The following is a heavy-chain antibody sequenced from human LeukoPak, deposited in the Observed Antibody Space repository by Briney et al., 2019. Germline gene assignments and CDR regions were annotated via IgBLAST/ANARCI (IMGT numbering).Heavy chain of an antibody. D-gene: IGHD2-21*02. Sequence: GGSLRLSCAASGFTFSSYAMSWVRQAPGKGPESVSAISGSGGTTYYADSVKGRFTISRDNSKNTLYVQMNSLRAEDTAVYYCAKSRTPYCGGDCYYFDHWGQGTLVTVSS. J-gene: IGHJ4*02. CDR3: AKSRTPYCGGDCYYFDH. CDR1: GFTFSSYA. V-gene: IGHV3-23*01. CDR2: ISGSGGTT.